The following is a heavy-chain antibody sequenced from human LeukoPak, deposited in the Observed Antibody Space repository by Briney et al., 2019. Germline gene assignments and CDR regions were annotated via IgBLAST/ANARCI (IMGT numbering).Heavy chain of an antibody. CDR1: GGSISSSSYY. Sequence: SETLSLTCAVSGGSISSSSYYWGWIRQPPGRGLEWIGSIYYSGSTYYNPSLKSRVTISVDTSKNQFSLKLSSVTAADTAVYYCARDKDCSSTSCSGMFDPWGQGTLVTVSS. V-gene: IGHV4-39*07. D-gene: IGHD2-2*01. CDR2: IYYSGST. J-gene: IGHJ5*02. CDR3: ARDKDCSSTSCSGMFDP.